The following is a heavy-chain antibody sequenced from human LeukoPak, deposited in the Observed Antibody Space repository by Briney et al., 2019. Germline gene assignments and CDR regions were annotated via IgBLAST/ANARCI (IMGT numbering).Heavy chain of an antibody. CDR1: GDSISSGGYY. CDR3: ARDLGPPGSGAFDI. Sequence: SETLSLTCTVSGDSISSGGYYWNWIRQPPGKGLEWIGYIYHSGSTYYNPSLKSRVTISVDRSKNQFSLKLSSVTAADTAVYYCARDLGPPGSGAFDIWGQGTMVTVSS. D-gene: IGHD1-1*01. J-gene: IGHJ3*02. V-gene: IGHV4-30-2*01. CDR2: IYHSGST.